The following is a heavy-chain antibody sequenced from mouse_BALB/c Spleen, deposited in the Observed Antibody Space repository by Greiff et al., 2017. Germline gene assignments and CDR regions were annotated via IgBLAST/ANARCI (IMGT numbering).Heavy chain of an antibody. CDR1: GFSLTSYG. CDR2: IWAGGST. J-gene: IGHJ4*01. CDR3: ARVITTVVARAMDY. D-gene: IGHD1-1*01. V-gene: IGHV2-9*02. Sequence: VQLVESGPGLVAPSQSLSITCTVSGFSLTSYGVHWVRQPPGKGLEWLGVIWAGGSTNYNSALMSRLSISKDNSKSQVFLKMNSLQTDDTAMYYCARVITTVVARAMDYWGQGTSVTVSS.